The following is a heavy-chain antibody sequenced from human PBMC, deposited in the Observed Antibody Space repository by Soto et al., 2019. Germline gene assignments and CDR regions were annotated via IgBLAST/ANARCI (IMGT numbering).Heavy chain of an antibody. D-gene: IGHD2-15*01. J-gene: IGHJ4*02. V-gene: IGHV1-69*12. Sequence: QVQPVQSGAEVKKPGSSVKVSCKAAGGTVSSYAISWVRQAPGQGLEWMGGIIPIFGTANYAQKFQGRVTIPADESTSPADMELSSLRSEDTAVYYCAGYCSGGSCPLDYWCQGPLVTVSS. CDR2: IIPIFGTA. CDR3: AGYCSGGSCPLDY. CDR1: GGTVSSYA.